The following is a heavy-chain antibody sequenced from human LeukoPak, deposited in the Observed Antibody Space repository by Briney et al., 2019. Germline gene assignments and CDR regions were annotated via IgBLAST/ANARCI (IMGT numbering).Heavy chain of an antibody. CDR1: GYTFTSYG. CDR3: ARDREQLVSYYYYYGMDV. D-gene: IGHD6-13*01. Sequence: ASVKVSCKASGYTFTSYGISWVRQAPGQGLEWMGWISAYNGNTNYAQKLQGRVTMTTDTSTSTAYMELRSLRPDDTAVYYCARDREQLVSYYYYYGMDVWGQGTTVTVSS. V-gene: IGHV1-18*01. CDR2: ISAYNGNT. J-gene: IGHJ6*02.